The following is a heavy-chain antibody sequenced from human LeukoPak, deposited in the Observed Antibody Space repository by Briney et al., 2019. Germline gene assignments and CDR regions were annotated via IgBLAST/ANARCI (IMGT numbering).Heavy chain of an antibody. CDR1: GFTFSSYS. J-gene: IGHJ6*03. Sequence: QTGGSLRLSCAASGFTFSSYSMNWVRQAPGKGLEWVSYISSSGSTIYYADSVKGRFTISRDNAKNSLYLQMNSLRAEDTALYYCAKGHYYYYMDVWGKGTTVTISS. CDR2: ISSSGSTI. V-gene: IGHV3-48*04. CDR3: AKGHYYYYMDV.